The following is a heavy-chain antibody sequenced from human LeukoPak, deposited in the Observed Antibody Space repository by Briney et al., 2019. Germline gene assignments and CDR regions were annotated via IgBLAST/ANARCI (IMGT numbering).Heavy chain of an antibody. D-gene: IGHD3-9*01. V-gene: IGHV4-30-2*01. CDR2: TFYRGTT. CDR1: SGSITSGGYY. CDR3: ARGKGYDSPSGAFDI. Sequence: SQTLSLTCTVSSGSITSGGYYWSWFRQPPGKGLEWIGYTFYRGTTYYNPCLKSRVTISLDRSKNHFSLNMTSVTAADTAMYFGARGKGYDSPSGAFDIWGQGAMVTVSS. J-gene: IGHJ3*02.